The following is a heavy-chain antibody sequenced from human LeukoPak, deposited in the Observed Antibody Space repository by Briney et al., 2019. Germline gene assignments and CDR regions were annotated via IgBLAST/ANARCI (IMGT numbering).Heavy chain of an antibody. D-gene: IGHD2-15*01. CDR2: IIPILGIA. Sequence: SVKVSCKASGGTFSSYAISWVRQAPGQGLEWMGRIIPILGIANYAQKFQGRVTITADKSTSTAYMELSGLRSEDTAVYYCARDHQNGRYGSYLSSFDYWGQGTLVTVSS. J-gene: IGHJ4*02. CDR3: ARDHQNGRYGSYLSSFDY. V-gene: IGHV1-69*04. CDR1: GGTFSSYA.